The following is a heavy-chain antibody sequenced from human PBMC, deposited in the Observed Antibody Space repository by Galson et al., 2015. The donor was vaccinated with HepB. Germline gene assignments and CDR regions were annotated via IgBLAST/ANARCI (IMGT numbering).Heavy chain of an antibody. Sequence: SCKVSGYTLTELSMSWVRQAPGKGLEWVGRIKSKTDGETTDYAAPVKGRFTISRDDSKNTLYLQMNSLKTEDTAVYYCTTGPIVVVITMDAFDIWGQGTMVTVSS. CDR3: TTGPIVVVITMDAFDI. D-gene: IGHD3-22*01. J-gene: IGHJ3*02. CDR1: GYTLTELS. CDR2: IKSKTDGETT. V-gene: IGHV3-15*01.